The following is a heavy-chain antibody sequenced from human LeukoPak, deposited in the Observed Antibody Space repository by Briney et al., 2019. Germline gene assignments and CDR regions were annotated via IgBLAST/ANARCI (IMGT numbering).Heavy chain of an antibody. CDR2: ISAYNGNT. Sequence: ASVKVSCKASGYTFTSYGISWVRQAPGQGLEWMGWISAYNGNTNYAQKLQGRVTMTTDTSTSTAYMELRSLRSDDTAVYYCARGPFTMLRGADNWFAPWGQGTLVTVSS. CDR1: GYTFTSYG. CDR3: ARGPFTMLRGADNWFAP. V-gene: IGHV1-18*01. D-gene: IGHD3-10*01. J-gene: IGHJ5*02.